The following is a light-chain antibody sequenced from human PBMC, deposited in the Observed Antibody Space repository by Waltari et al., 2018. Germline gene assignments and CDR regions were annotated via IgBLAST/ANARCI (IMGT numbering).Light chain of an antibody. V-gene: IGKV3D-15*01. CDR3: QQFNDWPLT. Sequence: EVVMTQSPATVSVSPGERATLSCRASQSVSSNLAWYQQKPGQGPRLLIYGASTRATGIPARFSGSVSGTEFTLTISNRQSEDFAVYFCQQFNDWPLTFGQGTKVEIK. CDR2: GAS. J-gene: IGKJ1*01. CDR1: QSVSSN.